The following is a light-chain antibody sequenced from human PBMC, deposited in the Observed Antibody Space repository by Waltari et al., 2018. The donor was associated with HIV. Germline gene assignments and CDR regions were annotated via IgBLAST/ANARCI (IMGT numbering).Light chain of an antibody. J-gene: IGKJ4*01. V-gene: IGKV1-33*01. CDR2: DAS. CDR1: QDIRNF. Sequence: DIQMTQSPPSLSASVGDRVTITCQASQDIRNFLNWYQQKPGQVPKLLIYDASNLETGGPSRFSGSGSGTDFTLTISSLQPDDIATYYCQQYNNVPLTFGGGTKVEIK. CDR3: QQYNNVPLT.